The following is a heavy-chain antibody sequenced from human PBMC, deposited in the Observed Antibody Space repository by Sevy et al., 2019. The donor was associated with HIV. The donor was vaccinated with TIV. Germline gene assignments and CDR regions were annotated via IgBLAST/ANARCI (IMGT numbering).Heavy chain of an antibody. CDR1: GKTLSDLS. J-gene: IGHJ4*02. Sequence: ASVKVSCKVSGKTLSDLSMHWVRQAPGKGLEWMGSFDPEDCETLYAQNFRARVTMTEDTSTDTAYMELSSLRSEDTAVYYCATTKDYYDSSGDPFDYWGQGSLVTVSS. D-gene: IGHD3-22*01. CDR3: ATTKDYYDSSGDPFDY. V-gene: IGHV1-24*01. CDR2: FDPEDCET.